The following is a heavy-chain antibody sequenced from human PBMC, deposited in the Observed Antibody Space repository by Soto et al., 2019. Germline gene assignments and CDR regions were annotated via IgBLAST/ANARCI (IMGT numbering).Heavy chain of an antibody. CDR1: GYTFTSYG. CDR3: ARDRFPEVRGWSRGNAFDI. D-gene: IGHD3-10*01. J-gene: IGHJ3*02. CDR2: ISAYNGNT. Sequence: QVQLVQSGAEVKKPGASVKVSCKASGYTFTSYGISWVRQAPGQGLEWMGWISAYNGNTNYAQKLQGRVTMTTDTSTSTAYMELRSLRSDDTAVYYCARDRFPEVRGWSRGNAFDIWGQGTMVTVSS. V-gene: IGHV1-18*01.